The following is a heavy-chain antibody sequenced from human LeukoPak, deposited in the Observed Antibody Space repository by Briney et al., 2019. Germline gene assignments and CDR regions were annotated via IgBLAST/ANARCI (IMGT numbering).Heavy chain of an antibody. J-gene: IGHJ4*02. CDR3: ARDLSYGFDY. CDR2: ISSNGGST. CDR1: GFTLSSYA. D-gene: IGHD4-17*01. V-gene: IGHV3-64*01. Sequence: PGGSLRLSCAASGFTLSSYAMHWVRQAPGKGLEYVSAISSNGGSTYYASSVKGRFTISRDNSKNTLYLQMGSLRAEDMAVYYCARDLSYGFDYWGQGTLVTVSS.